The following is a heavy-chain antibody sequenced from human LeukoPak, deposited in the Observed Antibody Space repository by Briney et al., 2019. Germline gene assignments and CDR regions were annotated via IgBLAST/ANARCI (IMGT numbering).Heavy chain of an antibody. V-gene: IGHV3-21*01. D-gene: IGHD1-26*01. J-gene: IGHJ4*02. CDR1: GFTFSSYS. Sequence: GGSLRLSCAASGFTFSSYSMTWVRQAPGKGLEWVSSISSSSSYIYYADSVKGRFTISRDNAKNSLYLQMNSLRAEDTAVYYCARGLGGSYDYYWGQGTLVTVSS. CDR3: ARGLGGSYDYY. CDR2: ISSSSSYI.